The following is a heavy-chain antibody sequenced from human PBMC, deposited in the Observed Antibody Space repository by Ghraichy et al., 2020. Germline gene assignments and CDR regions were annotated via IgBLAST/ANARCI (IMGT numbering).Heavy chain of an antibody. CDR3: ARELYYDFWSGYYSYYYYGMDV. V-gene: IGHV3-21*01. D-gene: IGHD3-3*01. CDR2: ISSSSSYI. J-gene: IGHJ6*02. Sequence: GGSLRLSCAASGFTFSSYSMNWVRQAPGKGLEWVSSISSSSSYIYYADSVKGRFTISRDNAKNSLYLQMNSLRAEDTAVYYCARELYYDFWSGYYSYYYYGMDVWGQGTTVTVSS. CDR1: GFTFSSYS.